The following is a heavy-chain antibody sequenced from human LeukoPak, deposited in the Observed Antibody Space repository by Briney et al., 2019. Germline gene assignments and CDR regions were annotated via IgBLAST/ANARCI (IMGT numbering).Heavy chain of an antibody. CDR2: ISSSSGYI. CDR1: GFTFSSFT. CDR3: ARAGSLRTPYDY. Sequence: PGGSLRLSCVASGFTFSSFTMNWVRQAPGKGLEWVSSISSSSGYIYYADSVKGRFTISRDNAKNSLYLQMNSLRAEDTAVYYCARAGSLRTPYDYWGQGTLVTVSS. V-gene: IGHV3-21*01. J-gene: IGHJ4*02. D-gene: IGHD2-15*01.